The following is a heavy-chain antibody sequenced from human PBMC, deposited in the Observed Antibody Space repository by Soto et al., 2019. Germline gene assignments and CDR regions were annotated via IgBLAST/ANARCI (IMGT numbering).Heavy chain of an antibody. CDR1: GGSISSSSYS. CDR2: IYYSGST. J-gene: IGHJ6*02. D-gene: IGHD2-2*01. V-gene: IGHV4-39*01. Sequence: QLQLQESGPRLVKPSETLSLTCSVSGGSISSSSYSWGWIRQPPGKGLEWIGTIYYSGSTHYNPSPAGPVALSAATPNNHWSLRLSSVTAADTAVYYCGRQPGHCGSTTCFGSYSVDVWGQGTTVTVS. CDR3: GRQPGHCGSTTCFGSYSVDV.